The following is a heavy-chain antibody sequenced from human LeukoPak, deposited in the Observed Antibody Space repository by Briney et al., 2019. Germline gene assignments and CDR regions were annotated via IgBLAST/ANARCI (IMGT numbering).Heavy chain of an antibody. Sequence: SSETLSLTCAVYGGSFSGYYWSWIRQPPGKGLEWIGEINHSGSTNYNPSLKSRVTISVDTSKNQFSLKLSSVTAADTAVYYCARGLGLHSYWGQGTLVTVSS. J-gene: IGHJ4*02. V-gene: IGHV4-34*01. CDR2: INHSGST. CDR1: GGSFSGYY. D-gene: IGHD5/OR15-5a*01. CDR3: ARGLGLHSY.